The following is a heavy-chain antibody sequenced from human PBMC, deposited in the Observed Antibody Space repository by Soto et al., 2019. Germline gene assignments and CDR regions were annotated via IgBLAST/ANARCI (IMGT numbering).Heavy chain of an antibody. Sequence: EVQVVESGGGLIQPGGSLRLSCVVSGFTVSSTNYMRWVRQAPGKGLEWASVIYSGGTTFYADSVKGRFTISRDNSKNTLYLQMNSLRAEDTAVYYCHGYGYWGQGTLVTVSS. V-gene: IGHV3-53*01. D-gene: IGHD5-12*01. CDR2: IYSGGTT. J-gene: IGHJ4*02. CDR3: HGYGY. CDR1: GFTVSSTNY.